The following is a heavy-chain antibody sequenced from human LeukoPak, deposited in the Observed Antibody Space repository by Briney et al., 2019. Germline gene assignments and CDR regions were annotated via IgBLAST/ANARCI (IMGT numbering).Heavy chain of an antibody. J-gene: IGHJ4*02. Sequence: GSSLRLSCAASGFTFDDYAMHWVRQAPGKGLEWVSGISWNSGSIGYADSVKGRFTISRDNAKNSLYLQMNSLRAEDTALYYCAKGYSSSWSFDYWGQGTLVTVSS. V-gene: IGHV3-9*01. D-gene: IGHD6-13*01. CDR3: AKGYSSSWSFDY. CDR1: GFTFDDYA. CDR2: ISWNSGSI.